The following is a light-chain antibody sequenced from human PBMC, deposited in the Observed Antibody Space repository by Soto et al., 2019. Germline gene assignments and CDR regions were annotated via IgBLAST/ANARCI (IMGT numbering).Light chain of an antibody. CDR3: SSYTSDSSYV. CDR1: SSDVGLYDY. CDR2: AVS. Sequence: QSVLTQPASVSGSPGRSITISCTGTSSDVGLYDYVSWYQQHPGKAPQLMIYAVSNRPSGVSSRFSASKSGNTASLFISGLQAEDEADYYCSSYTSDSSYVFGSGTKVTVL. J-gene: IGLJ1*01. V-gene: IGLV2-14*01.